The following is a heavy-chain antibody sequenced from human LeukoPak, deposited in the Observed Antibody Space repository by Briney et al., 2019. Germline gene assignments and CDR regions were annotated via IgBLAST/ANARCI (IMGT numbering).Heavy chain of an antibody. CDR1: GDSVSSRGVA. CDR2: TYYGSKWSN. V-gene: IGHV6-1*01. CDR3: VRGRSSAFDI. Sequence: SQTLSLTCALSGDSVSSRGVAWNWIRQSPSRGLEWLGRTYYGSKWSNDYAVSVKGRITINPDTSKNQFSLHLNSVTPEDTAVYYCVRGRSSAFDIWGQGTMVTVSS. D-gene: IGHD1-26*01. J-gene: IGHJ3*02.